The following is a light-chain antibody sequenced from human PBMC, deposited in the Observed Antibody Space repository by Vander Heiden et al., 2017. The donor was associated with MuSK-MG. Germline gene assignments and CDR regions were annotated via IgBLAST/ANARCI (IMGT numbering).Light chain of an antibody. CDR1: QSVSSSY. CDR2: GAS. J-gene: IGKJ2*01. CDR3: QQYGSSPL. V-gene: IGKV3-20*01. Sequence: IVLTQPPGTLSLSPGERATLSCRASQSVSSSYLAWYQQKPGQAPRLLIYGASSRATGIPDRFSGSGSGTDFTLTISRLEPEDFAVYYCQQYGSSPLFGQGTKLEIK.